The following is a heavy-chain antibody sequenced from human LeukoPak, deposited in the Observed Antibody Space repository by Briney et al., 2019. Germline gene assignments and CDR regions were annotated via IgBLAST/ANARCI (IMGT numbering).Heavy chain of an antibody. CDR1: GFTFSSYY. V-gene: IGHV3-7*03. CDR3: TKDFGTGLGHYSVVDY. D-gene: IGHD3-9*01. J-gene: IGHJ4*02. CDR2: IDQDGSQK. Sequence: GGSLRLSCAASGFTFSSYYMNWVRQAPGKGLEWVAIIDQDGSQKHYVDSVKGRFTISRDNAKNSLYLQMNSLRAEDTALYYCTKDFGTGLGHYSVVDYWGQGTLVTVSS.